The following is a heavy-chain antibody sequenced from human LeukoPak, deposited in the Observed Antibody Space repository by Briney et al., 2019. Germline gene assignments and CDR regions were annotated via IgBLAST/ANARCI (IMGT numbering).Heavy chain of an antibody. D-gene: IGHD3-10*01. Sequence: SQTLSLTCTVSGGSISSGDYYWSWIRQPPGKDLEWIGYIYFSGSTYYNPSLKSRVTISVDTSKNQFSLKLSSVTAADTAVYYCARDPGGYYFDYWGQGTLVTVSS. J-gene: IGHJ4*02. CDR2: IYFSGST. CDR1: GGSISSGDYY. CDR3: ARDPGGYYFDY. V-gene: IGHV4-30-4*01.